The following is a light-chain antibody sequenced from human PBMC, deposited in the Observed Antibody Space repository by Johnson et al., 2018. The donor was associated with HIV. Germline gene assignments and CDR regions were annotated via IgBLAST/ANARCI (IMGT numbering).Light chain of an antibody. Sequence: QSVLTQPPSVSAAPGQKVTIPCSGSSSNIGKNSVSWYQQLPGTAPKLLIYESNKRPSGIPDRFSGSKSGTSATLGITGLQTGDEADYYCGTWDSRLSAWSFGAGTKVAVL. CDR2: ESN. V-gene: IGLV1-51*02. J-gene: IGLJ1*01. CDR3: GTWDSRLSAWS. CDR1: SSNIGKNS.